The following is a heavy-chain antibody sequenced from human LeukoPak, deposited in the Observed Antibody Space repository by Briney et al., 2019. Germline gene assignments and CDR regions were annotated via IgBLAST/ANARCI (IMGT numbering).Heavy chain of an antibody. Sequence: GQSLRLSCAASGFTFSRYWIHWVRQAPGKGLEWVSRINPDGSTTTYADSVKGRFTISRDNSKNTLYLQMNSLRAEDTAVYYCAKDLRYYGSGSYSDAFDIWGQGTMVTVSS. D-gene: IGHD3-10*01. CDR3: AKDLRYYGSGSYSDAFDI. V-gene: IGHV3-74*01. CDR1: GFTFSRYW. J-gene: IGHJ3*02. CDR2: INPDGSTT.